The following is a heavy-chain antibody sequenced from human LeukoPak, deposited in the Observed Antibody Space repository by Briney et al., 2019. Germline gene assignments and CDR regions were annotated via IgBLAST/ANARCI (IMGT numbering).Heavy chain of an antibody. J-gene: IGHJ6*04. V-gene: IGHV4-34*01. CDR3: ARGYCSSTSCYYYYGMDV. D-gene: IGHD2-2*01. CDR2: INHSGST. Sequence: SETLSLTCAVYGGSFSGYYWSWIRQPPGKGLEWIGEINHSGSTNYNPSLKSRVTISVDTSKNQLSLKLSSVTAADTAVYYCARGYCSSTSCYYYYGMDVWGKGTTVTVSS. CDR1: GGSFSGYY.